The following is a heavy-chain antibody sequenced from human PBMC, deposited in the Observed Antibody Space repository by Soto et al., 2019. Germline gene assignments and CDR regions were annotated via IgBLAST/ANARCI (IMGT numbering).Heavy chain of an antibody. D-gene: IGHD3-3*01. V-gene: IGHV4-34*01. CDR3: ARGLPYYDFWSGYSTGNYFDY. Sequence: SETLSLTCAVYGGSFSGYYWSWIRQPPGKGLEWFGEINRSGSTNYNPSLKSRVTISVDTSKNQFSLKLSSVTAADTAVYYCARGLPYYDFWSGYSTGNYFDYWGQGTLVTVSS. CDR1: GGSFSGYY. CDR2: INRSGST. J-gene: IGHJ4*02.